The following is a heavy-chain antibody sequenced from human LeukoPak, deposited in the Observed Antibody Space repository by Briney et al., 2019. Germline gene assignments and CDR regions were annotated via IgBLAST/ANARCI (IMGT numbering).Heavy chain of an antibody. CDR1: GGTFSSYA. Sequence: ASVKVSCKASGGTFSSYAISWVRQAPGQGLEWMGWISPNSGGTNFAQKFQGRVTMTRDTSISTAYMELSSLRSEDTAVYYCARSPDSSGYFYWYFDLWGRGTLVTVSS. D-gene: IGHD3-22*01. J-gene: IGHJ2*01. CDR2: ISPNSGGT. V-gene: IGHV1-2*02. CDR3: ARSPDSSGYFYWYFDL.